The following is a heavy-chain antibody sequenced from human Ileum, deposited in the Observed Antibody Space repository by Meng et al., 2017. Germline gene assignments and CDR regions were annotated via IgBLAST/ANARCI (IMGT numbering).Heavy chain of an antibody. V-gene: IGHV4-4*02. CDR2: ISHSGSA. CDR1: SGSISSNTY. CDR3: ARHGGYSQDF. J-gene: IGHJ4*02. D-gene: IGHD4-23*01. Sequence: QVHLQASGPGLVRPSWTLSLTCAVSSGSISSNTYWSWVRQPPGKGLEWIGQISHSGSAYYNPSLKSRVTMSVDKSKSQFSLMLTSVTAADTAIYYCARHGGYSQDFWGQGTLVTVSS.